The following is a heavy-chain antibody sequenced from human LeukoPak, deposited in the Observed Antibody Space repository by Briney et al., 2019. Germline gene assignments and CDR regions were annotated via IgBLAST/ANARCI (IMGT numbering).Heavy chain of an antibody. Sequence: GGSLRLSCAASGFTFRNYWMHWVRQGQGKGLVWVSRISNDGSTRHYADSVKGRFTISRDNPKNMMYLEMNSLRDEDTAVYYCASASSHRIAAGGDYWGHGTLVIVSS. CDR3: ASASSHRIAAGGDY. CDR2: ISNDGSTR. J-gene: IGHJ4*01. CDR1: GFTFRNYW. V-gene: IGHV3-74*01. D-gene: IGHD6-13*01.